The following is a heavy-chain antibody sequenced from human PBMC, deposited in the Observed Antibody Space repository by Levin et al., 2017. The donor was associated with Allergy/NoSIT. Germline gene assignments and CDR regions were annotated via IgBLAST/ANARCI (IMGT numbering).Heavy chain of an antibody. Sequence: KAGGSLRLSCTTSGFVIGDYGMSWFRQAPGKGLEWVGFIRRDADKGTTDYAASVRGRFTISRDDSKNIVYLQMNSLKREDTAVYYCSREATEMVSEDYWGQGILVTVSS. J-gene: IGHJ4*02. CDR3: SREATEMVSEDY. V-gene: IGHV3-49*05. D-gene: IGHD2-8*01. CDR1: GFVIGDYG. CDR2: IRRDADKGTT.